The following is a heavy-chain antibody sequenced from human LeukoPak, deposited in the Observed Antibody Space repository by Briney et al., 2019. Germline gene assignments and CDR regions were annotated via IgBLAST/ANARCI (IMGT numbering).Heavy chain of an antibody. V-gene: IGHV3-48*03. D-gene: IGHD2-15*01. Sequence: GGSLRLSCVASGFTFSSYEMNWVRQAPGKGPEWVSYISSSGTTIYYADSVRGRFTISRDNAKNSLYLQMNSLRAEDTAVYYCASYWSYWGQGTLVTVSS. J-gene: IGHJ4*02. CDR1: GFTFSSYE. CDR3: ASYWSY. CDR2: ISSSGTTI.